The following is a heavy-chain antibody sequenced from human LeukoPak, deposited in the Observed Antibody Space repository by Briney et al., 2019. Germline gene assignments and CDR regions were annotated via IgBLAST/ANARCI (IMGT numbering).Heavy chain of an antibody. CDR1: GYTFTGYY. J-gene: IGHJ3*02. D-gene: IGHD3-3*01. V-gene: IGHV1-2*02. Sequence: ASVKVSCKASGYTFTGYYMHWVRQAPGQGLEWMGWINPNSGGTNYAQKFQGRVTMTRDTSISAAYMELSRLRSDDTAVYYCATGYYDFSAFDIWGQGTMVTVSS. CDR2: INPNSGGT. CDR3: ATGYYDFSAFDI.